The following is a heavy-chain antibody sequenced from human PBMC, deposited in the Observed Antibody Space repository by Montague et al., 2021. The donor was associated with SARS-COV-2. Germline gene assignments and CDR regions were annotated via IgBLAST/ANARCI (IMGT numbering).Heavy chain of an antibody. J-gene: IGHJ4*02. CDR3: VRDTGSAQAGFDA. Sequence: CAISGDSVWSNTAAWNWIRQPPSGGLEWLVRTNYRSKWTSDYATSVEGRISIDPDTSKNQFFLHLRSVTPEDTGVYYCVRDTGSAQAGFDAWGQGTLVTVSS. D-gene: IGHD4-17*01. V-gene: IGHV6-1*01. CDR1: GDSVWSNTAA. CDR2: TNYRSKWTS.